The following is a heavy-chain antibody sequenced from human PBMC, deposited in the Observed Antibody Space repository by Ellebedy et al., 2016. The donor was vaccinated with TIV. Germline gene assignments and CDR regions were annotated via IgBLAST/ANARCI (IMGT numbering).Heavy chain of an antibody. J-gene: IGHJ3*02. D-gene: IGHD4-17*01. V-gene: IGHV3-7*01. Sequence: GESLKISCAASGFTFNSYWMTWVRQAPGKGLEWVANINQGGSDKYYVDSLRGRFTISRDNAKDSLYLQMNSLRGEDTAVYYCATDGSYGDYRSPTHAFVMWGQGTLVTVSS. CDR1: GFTFNSYW. CDR2: INQGGSDK. CDR3: ATDGSYGDYRSPTHAFVM.